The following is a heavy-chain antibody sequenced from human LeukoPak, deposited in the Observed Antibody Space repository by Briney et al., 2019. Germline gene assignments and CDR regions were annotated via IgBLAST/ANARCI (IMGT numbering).Heavy chain of an antibody. CDR3: ARAGCGGDCYPWAPGATSYYFDY. CDR1: GGSICSYY. J-gene: IGHJ4*02. Sequence: PSETLSLTCTVSGGSICSYYWSWIRQPPGKGLEWIGYIYYSGSTNYNPSLKSRVTISVDTSKNQFSLKLSSVTAADTAVYYCARAGCGGDCYPWAPGATSYYFDYWGQGTLVTVSS. CDR2: IYYSGST. V-gene: IGHV4-59*08. D-gene: IGHD2-21*02.